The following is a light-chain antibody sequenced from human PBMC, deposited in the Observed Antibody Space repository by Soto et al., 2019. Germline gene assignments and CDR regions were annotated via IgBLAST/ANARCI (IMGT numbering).Light chain of an antibody. V-gene: IGLV2-14*01. Sequence: QSALTQPASVSGSPGQSITISCTGTSSDVGGYNYVSWYQHHPGKAPKLMIYHVSNRPSGVSNRFSGSKSGNTASLTISGLQVEDETDYYCSSYTSTSTFVFGTGTKVTVL. CDR1: SSDVGGYNY. J-gene: IGLJ1*01. CDR3: SSYTSTSTFV. CDR2: HVS.